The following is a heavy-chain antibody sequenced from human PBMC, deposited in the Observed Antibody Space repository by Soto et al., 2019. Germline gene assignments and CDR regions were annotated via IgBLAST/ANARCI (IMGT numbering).Heavy chain of an antibody. CDR1: GFTFSSYA. V-gene: IGHV3-23*01. D-gene: IGHD4-4*01. Sequence: EVQLLESGGGLVQPGGSLRLSCAASGFTFSSYAMSWVRQAPGKGLEWVSVISGSGGSTYYADSVKGRFTISRDNSKNTLYLQMNSLRAEDTAVYYCAKDVAVTTTFFDCWGQGALVTVSS. CDR3: AKDVAVTTTFFDC. J-gene: IGHJ4*02. CDR2: ISGSGGST.